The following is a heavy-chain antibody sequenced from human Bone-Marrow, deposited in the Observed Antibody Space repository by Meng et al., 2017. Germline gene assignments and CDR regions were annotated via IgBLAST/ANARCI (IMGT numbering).Heavy chain of an antibody. D-gene: IGHD1-26*01. Sequence: QGQVVQSGDEVKKPGASVNVSCKASGYTFTGYDMHWVRQAPGQGLEWMGRINPNSGGTNYAQKFQGRVTMTRDTSISTAYMELRSLRSDDTAVYYCARDGRNSGSNTAIDYWGQGTLVTVSS. CDR3: ARDGRNSGSNTAIDY. J-gene: IGHJ4*02. CDR1: GYTFTGYD. V-gene: IGHV1-2*06. CDR2: INPNSGGT.